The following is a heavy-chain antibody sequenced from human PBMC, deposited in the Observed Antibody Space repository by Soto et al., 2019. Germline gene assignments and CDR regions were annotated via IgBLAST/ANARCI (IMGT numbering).Heavy chain of an antibody. CDR2: ISYDGSNK. Sequence: QVQLVESGGGVVQPGRSLRLSCAASGFTFSSYGMHWVRQAPGKGLEWVAVISYDGSNKYYADSVKGRFTISRDNSKNTMYLHMSSRRAEDTAVYYCAEDPGVLLWFGELSGPDYWGQGTLVTDST. J-gene: IGHJ4*02. CDR3: AEDPGVLLWFGELSGPDY. D-gene: IGHD3-10*01. V-gene: IGHV3-30*18. CDR1: GFTFSSYG.